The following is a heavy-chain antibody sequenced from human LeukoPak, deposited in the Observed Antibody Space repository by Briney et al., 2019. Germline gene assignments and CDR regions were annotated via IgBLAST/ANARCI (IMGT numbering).Heavy chain of an antibody. J-gene: IGHJ6*02. Sequence: SVKVSCKASGGTFSSYAISWVRQAPGQGLEWMGRIIPILDIANYAQNFQGRVTITADKSTATVYMELSNLRSGDTAVYYCARGITVVRGVIEGGMDVWGQGTTVTVSS. CDR2: IIPILDIA. D-gene: IGHD3-10*01. V-gene: IGHV1-69*04. CDR1: GGTFSSYA. CDR3: ARGITVVRGVIEGGMDV.